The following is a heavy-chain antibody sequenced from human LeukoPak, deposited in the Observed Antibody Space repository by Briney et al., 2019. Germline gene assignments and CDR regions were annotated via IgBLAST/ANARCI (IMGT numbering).Heavy chain of an antibody. V-gene: IGHV1-18*01. CDR2: ISAYNGNT. J-gene: IGHJ4*02. CDR1: GYTFTSYG. Sequence: WASVKVSCKASGYTFTSYGISWVRQAPGQGLEWMGWISAYNGNTNYAQKLQGRVTMTTDTSTSTAYMELRSLRSDDTAVYYRARVPARIGPQRWVDYWGQGTLVTVSS. CDR3: ARVPARIGPQRWVDY. D-gene: IGHD3/OR15-3a*01.